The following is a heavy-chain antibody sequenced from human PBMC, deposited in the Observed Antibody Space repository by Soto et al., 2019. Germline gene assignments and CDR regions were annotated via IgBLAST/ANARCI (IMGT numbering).Heavy chain of an antibody. CDR2: IYPGDSDT. CDR1: NCTSYW. D-gene: IGHD3-9*01. Sequence: NCTSYWIAWGRQKPGEGLAWMGIIYPGDSDTRYSPSFQGQVTISADKSINTVYLQWSSLKASDTAMYYRARLGFDYDFLTGFYHVHQYSGIDLWGKGTTVPVS. V-gene: IGHV5-51*01. CDR3: ARLGFDYDFLTGFYHVHQYSGIDL. J-gene: IGHJ6*03.